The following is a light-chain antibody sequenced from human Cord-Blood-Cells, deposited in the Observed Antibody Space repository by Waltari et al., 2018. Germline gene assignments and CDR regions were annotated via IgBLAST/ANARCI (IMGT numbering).Light chain of an antibody. Sequence: QSALTPPRSVSGSPGQSVTISCTGTSSDVGCYNYDSWYQQHPGKAPKLKIYDVSKRPAGVPDRFSGSKSGNTASLTISGLQAEDEADYYCCSYADSYTFEVFGTGTKVTVL. CDR2: DVS. CDR1: SSDVGCYNY. J-gene: IGLJ1*01. V-gene: IGLV2-11*01. CDR3: CSYADSYTFEV.